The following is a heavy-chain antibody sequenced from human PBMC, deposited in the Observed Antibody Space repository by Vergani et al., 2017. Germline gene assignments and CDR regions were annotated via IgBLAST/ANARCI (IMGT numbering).Heavy chain of an antibody. CDR2: IQFDGSNQ. Sequence: QVQLVESGGGVVQRGGSLRLSCATSGFTLSNYDMQWIRQGPGKGLEFVAFIQFDGSNQYYADSVKGRFTLSRDFSKNTLYLQMNSLRAEDTAVYYCARYHSRLSETYGMDVWGQGTTVTVSS. D-gene: IGHD1-1*01. J-gene: IGHJ6*02. CDR3: ARYHSRLSETYGMDV. CDR1: GFTLSNYD. V-gene: IGHV3-30*02.